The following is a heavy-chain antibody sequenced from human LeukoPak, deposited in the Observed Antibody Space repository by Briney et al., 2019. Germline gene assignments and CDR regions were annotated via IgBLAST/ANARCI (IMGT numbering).Heavy chain of an antibody. D-gene: IGHD2-2*01. J-gene: IGHJ4*02. Sequence: SQTLSLTCTVSGGSISNGDYYWSWIRQPPGKGLEWIGYIYYRGSTYYNPSLKSRVTISVDTSKNQFSLNLSSVTAADTAVYYCARPSRTIRGYCSSTSCHAPFDYWGQGTLVTVSS. CDR2: IYYRGST. CDR1: GGSISNGDYY. V-gene: IGHV4-30-4*01. CDR3: ARPSRTIRGYCSSTSCHAPFDY.